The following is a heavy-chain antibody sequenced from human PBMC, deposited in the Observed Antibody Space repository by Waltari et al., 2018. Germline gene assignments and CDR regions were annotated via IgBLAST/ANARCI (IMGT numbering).Heavy chain of an antibody. CDR2: IYYSGST. J-gene: IGHJ4*02. Sequence: QLQLQESGPGLVKPSETLSLTCTVSGGSISSSSYYWGWIRQPPGKGLEWIGSIYYSGSTYYNPSLKSRVTISVDTSKNQFSLKLSSVTAADTAVYYCAKPHHLLWSGFDYWGQGTLVTVSS. CDR3: AKPHHLLWSGFDY. D-gene: IGHD3-3*01. CDR1: GGSISSSSYY. V-gene: IGHV4-39*01.